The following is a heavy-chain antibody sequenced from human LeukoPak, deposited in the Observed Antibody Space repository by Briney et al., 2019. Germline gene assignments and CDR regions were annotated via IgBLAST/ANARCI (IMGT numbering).Heavy chain of an antibody. V-gene: IGHV4-30-2*01. D-gene: IGHD5-12*01. J-gene: IGHJ4*02. CDR2: IYHSGST. Sequence: PSETLSLTCAVSGGSISSGGYSWSWIRQPPGKGLEWIGYIYHSGSTYYNPSLKSRVTISVDRSKNQFSLKLSSVTAADTAVYYCARSPTGINSGSMRETPDYFDYWGQGTLVTISS. CDR1: GGSISSGGYS. CDR3: ARSPTGINSGSMRETPDYFDY.